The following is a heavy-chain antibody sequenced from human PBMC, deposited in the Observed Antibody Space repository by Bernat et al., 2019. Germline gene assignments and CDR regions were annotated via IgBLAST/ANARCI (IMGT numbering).Heavy chain of an antibody. Sequence: QVQLQQWGAGLLKPSETLSLTCAVYGGSFSGYYWSWIRQPQGKGLEWIGEINHSGSTNYNPSLKSRVTISVDTSKNQFSLKLSSVTAADTAVYYCARGDVVASDAFDIWGQGTMVTVSS. D-gene: IGHD2-15*01. V-gene: IGHV4-34*01. J-gene: IGHJ3*02. CDR1: GGSFSGYY. CDR3: ARGDVVASDAFDI. CDR2: INHSGST.